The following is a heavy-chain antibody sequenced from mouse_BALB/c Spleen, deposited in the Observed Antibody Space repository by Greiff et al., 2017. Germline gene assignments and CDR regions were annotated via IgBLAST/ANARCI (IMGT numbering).Heavy chain of an antibody. J-gene: IGHJ2*01. CDR1: GFTFSSYT. Sequence: EVQRVESGGGLVKPGGSLKLSCAASGFTFSSYTMSWVRQTPEKRLEWVATISSGGSYTYYPDSVKGRFTISRDNAKNTLYLQMSSLKSEDTAMYYCTRDEEGYYYGSSYYFDYWGQGTTLTVSS. CDR2: ISSGGSYT. V-gene: IGHV5-6-4*01. CDR3: TRDEEGYYYGSSYYFDY. D-gene: IGHD1-1*01.